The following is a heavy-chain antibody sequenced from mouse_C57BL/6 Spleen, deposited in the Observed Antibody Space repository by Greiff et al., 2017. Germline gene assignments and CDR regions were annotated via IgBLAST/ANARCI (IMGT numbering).Heavy chain of an antibody. V-gene: IGHV5-9-1*02. CDR3: TRDAEGYYAMDY. CDR1: GFTFSSYA. J-gene: IGHJ4*01. CDR2: ISSGGDYI. Sequence: EVKLVESGEGLVKPGGSLKLSCAASGFTFSSYAMSWVRQTPEKRLEWVAYISSGGDYIYYADTVKGRFTISRDNARTTLYLQMSSLKSEDTAMYYCTRDAEGYYAMDYWGKGTSVTVSS.